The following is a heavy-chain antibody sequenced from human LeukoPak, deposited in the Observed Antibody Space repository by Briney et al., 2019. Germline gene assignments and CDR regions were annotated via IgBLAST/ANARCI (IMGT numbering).Heavy chain of an antibody. D-gene: IGHD5-18*01. CDR1: GYTFTSYG. V-gene: IGHV1-18*01. Sequence: ASVKVSCKASGYTFTSYGISWVRQTPGQGLEWMGWISAYNGNTNYAQKLQGRVTMTTDTSTSTAYMELRSLRSDDTAVYYCARARSRGYSYGYFYWGQGTLVTVSS. J-gene: IGHJ4*02. CDR3: ARARSRGYSYGYFY. CDR2: ISAYNGNT.